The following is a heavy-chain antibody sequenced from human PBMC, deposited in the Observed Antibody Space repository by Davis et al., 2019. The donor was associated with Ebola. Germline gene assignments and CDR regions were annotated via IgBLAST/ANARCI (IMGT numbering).Heavy chain of an antibody. J-gene: IGHJ6*04. CDR3: ARILAHFYGMDV. CDR1: AASASSGSYY. Sequence: MPSETLSPTCPLSAASASSGSYYWSWVRQPPGKGLAWSGLIYYRGTTNYNLSPKSRVTMSVDTSKNQFSLNTSSVTAADTAVYYCARILAHFYGMDVWGKGTTVTVSS. V-gene: IGHV4-61*01. CDR2: IYYRGTT.